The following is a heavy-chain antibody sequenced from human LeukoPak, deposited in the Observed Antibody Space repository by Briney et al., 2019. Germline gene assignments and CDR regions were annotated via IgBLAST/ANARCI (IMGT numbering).Heavy chain of an antibody. V-gene: IGHV3-21*01. CDR3: ARTSVTRRDVPLYFDY. J-gene: IGHJ4*02. Sequence: EPGGSLRLSCAASGFTFSSYEMNWVRQAPGKGLEWVSSISSSSSYIYYADSVKGRFTISRDNAKNSLYLQMNSLRAEDTAVYYCARTSVTRRDVPLYFDYWGQGTLVTVSS. CDR2: ISSSSSYI. CDR1: GFTFSSYE. D-gene: IGHD3-10*02.